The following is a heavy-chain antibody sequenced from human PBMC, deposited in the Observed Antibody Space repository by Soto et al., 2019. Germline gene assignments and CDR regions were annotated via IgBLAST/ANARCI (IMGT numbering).Heavy chain of an antibody. J-gene: IGHJ6*02. D-gene: IGHD3-3*01. CDR2: IYYSGST. Sequence: SETLSLTCTVSGGSISSYYWSWIRQPPGKGLEWIGYIYYSGSTNYNPSLKSRVTISVDTSKNQFSLKLSSVTAADTAVYYCARFTILKGSDVWGQGTTVTVSS. CDR3: ARFTILKGSDV. CDR1: GGSISSYY. V-gene: IGHV4-59*01.